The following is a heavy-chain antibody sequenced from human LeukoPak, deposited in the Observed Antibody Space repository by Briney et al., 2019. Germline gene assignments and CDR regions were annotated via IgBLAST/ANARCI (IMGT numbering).Heavy chain of an antibody. J-gene: IGHJ4*02. D-gene: IGHD3-10*01. CDR3: AKRLLVRGVTREGEYYFDY. V-gene: IGHV3-23*01. CDR2: ISGSGGST. Sequence: GGSLRLSCAASGFTFSSYAMSWVRQAPGKGLEWVSAISGSGGSTYYADSVKGRFTISRDNSKNTLYLQMNSLRAEDTAVYYCAKRLLVRGVTREGEYYFDYWGQGTLVTVSS. CDR1: GFTFSSYA.